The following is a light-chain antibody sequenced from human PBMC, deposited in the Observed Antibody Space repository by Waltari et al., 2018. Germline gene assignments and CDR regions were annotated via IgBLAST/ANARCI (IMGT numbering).Light chain of an antibody. V-gene: IGKV3-20*01. Sequence: VILTQSPATLSLSPGERATLSCRASQSVSSYLAWYQQKPGQAPRLLIYGASSRATGIPDGFSGSGSGTEFTLTISSLEPEDFAVYYCQKYSSSPLTFGGGTKVEIK. CDR3: QKYSSSPLT. CDR2: GAS. CDR1: QSVSSY. J-gene: IGKJ4*01.